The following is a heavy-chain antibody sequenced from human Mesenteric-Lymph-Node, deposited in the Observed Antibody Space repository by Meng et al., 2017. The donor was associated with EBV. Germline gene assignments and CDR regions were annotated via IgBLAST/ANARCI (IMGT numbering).Heavy chain of an antibody. J-gene: IGHJ4*02. Sequence: GHLAESGPGLVKPSGTLSLTCAVSGGSISTSNWWSWVRQPPGKGLEWIGEIYHRGSTNYNPSLTSRVTISVDESKNEFSLSLTSVTAADTAVYFCARVNEGQWLVRGAFDYWGQGTLVTTSS. V-gene: IGHV4-4*02. D-gene: IGHD6-19*01. CDR3: ARVNEGQWLVRGAFDY. CDR1: GGSISTSNW. CDR2: IYHRGST.